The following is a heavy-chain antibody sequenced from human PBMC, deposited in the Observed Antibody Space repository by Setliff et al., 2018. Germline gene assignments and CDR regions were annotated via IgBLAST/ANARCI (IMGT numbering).Heavy chain of an antibody. V-gene: IGHV3-73*01. CDR2: IRSKANSYAT. CDR3: TRTSGLQFFNYYMDV. J-gene: IGHJ6*03. D-gene: IGHD3-3*01. Sequence: SLRLSCAASGSTLSGSAVHWVRQASGKGLEWVGRIRSKANSYATIYAASVKGRFTISRDDSKNTAYLQMNSLKTEDTAVYYCTRTSGLQFFNYYMDVWGKGTTVTVSS. CDR1: GSTLSGSA.